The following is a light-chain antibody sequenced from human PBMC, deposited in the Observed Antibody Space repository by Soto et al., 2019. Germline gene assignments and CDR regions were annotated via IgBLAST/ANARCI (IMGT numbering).Light chain of an antibody. Sequence: IQLTQSPSSLSASVGDKVTITCRARQGISSSLTWYQQKPGKAPKLLIYAASTLQSGVPSRFSGSGSGTDFTLTIRSLQPEDFATYYCQQFNSYPRTFGPGTKVHIK. CDR2: AAS. V-gene: IGKV1-9*01. CDR3: QQFNSYPRT. CDR1: QGISSS. J-gene: IGKJ3*01.